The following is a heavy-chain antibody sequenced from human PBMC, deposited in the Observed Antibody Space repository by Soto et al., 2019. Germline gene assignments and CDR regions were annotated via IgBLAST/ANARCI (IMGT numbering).Heavy chain of an antibody. D-gene: IGHD5-18*01. J-gene: IGHJ4*02. CDR1: GDSVSDGSYY. CDR2: VYYSGST. V-gene: IGHV4-61*01. Sequence: SETLSLTCTVSGDSVSDGSYYWSWIRQPPGKGLEWIGYVYYSGSTNYNPSLKSRVTMSVATSKNQFSLQLSSVTGADTAVYYCAREIRGYSRALDYWGQGTLVTVSS. CDR3: AREIRGYSRALDY.